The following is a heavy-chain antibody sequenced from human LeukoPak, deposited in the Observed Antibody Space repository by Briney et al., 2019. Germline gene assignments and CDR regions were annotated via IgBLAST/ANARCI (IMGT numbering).Heavy chain of an antibody. Sequence: SETLSLTCTVSSGSISSTSYYWGWIRQPQEKGLEWIGGIIYSGNTYYPPSLNSPLTLSVHTTTHHFSLRLTSVPAAHTAVYFCVRHFHGSRYVVALWGQGTLVTASS. V-gene: IGHV4-39*01. CDR3: VRHFHGSRYVVAL. CDR1: SGSISSTSYY. J-gene: IGHJ4*02. CDR2: IIYSGNT. D-gene: IGHD6-13*01.